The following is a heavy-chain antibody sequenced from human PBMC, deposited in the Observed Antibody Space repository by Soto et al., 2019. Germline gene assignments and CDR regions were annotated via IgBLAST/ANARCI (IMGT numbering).Heavy chain of an antibody. CDR1: GYTFTGYY. J-gene: IGHJ6*02. D-gene: IGHD3-10*01. V-gene: IGHV1-69*13. CDR2: IIPIFGTA. Sequence: SVKVSCKASGYTFTGYYIHWVRQAPGQGLEWMGGIIPIFGTANYAQKFQGRVTVTADESTSTAYMELSSLRSEDTAVYYCARLNYYGSGTTTIYYYGMDVWGQGTTVTVSS. CDR3: ARLNYYGSGTTTIYYYGMDV.